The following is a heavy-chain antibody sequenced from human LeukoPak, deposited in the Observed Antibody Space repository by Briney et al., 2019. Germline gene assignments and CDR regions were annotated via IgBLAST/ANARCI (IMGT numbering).Heavy chain of an antibody. CDR2: IYYSGST. V-gene: IGHV4-59*01. Sequence: SETLSLTCTVSGGSISSYYWSWIRQPPGKGLEWIGYIYYSGSTNYNPSLKSRVTISVDTSKNQFSLKLNSVTAADTAVYYCARANSRGDYFDYWGQGTLVTVSS. CDR1: GGSISSYY. CDR3: ARANSRGDYFDY. D-gene: IGHD2/OR15-2a*01. J-gene: IGHJ4*02.